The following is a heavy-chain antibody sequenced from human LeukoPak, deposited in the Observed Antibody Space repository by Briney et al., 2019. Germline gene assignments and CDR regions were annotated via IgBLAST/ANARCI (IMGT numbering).Heavy chain of an antibody. CDR3: ARDYYYYYGMDV. J-gene: IGHJ6*02. CDR1: GYTFTSYG. CDR2: ISAYNGNT. Sequence: ASVKVSCKASGYTFTSYGISWVRQAPGQGLEWMGWISAYNGNTNYAQKLQGRVTMTRNTSISTAYMELSSLRSEDTAVYYCARDYYYYYGMDVWGQGTTVTVSS. V-gene: IGHV1-18*01.